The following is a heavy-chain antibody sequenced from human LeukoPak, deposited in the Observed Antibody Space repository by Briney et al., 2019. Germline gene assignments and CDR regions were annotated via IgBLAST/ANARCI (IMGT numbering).Heavy chain of an antibody. CDR1: GFTFSSNG. CDR3: AELGITMIGGV. CDR2: ISGSTGGT. Sequence: GGSLRLSCAASGFTFSSNGMSWVRQAPGKGLEWVSGISGSTGGTYYADSVKGRFTMSRDNSKNTLYLQMNSLRAEDTAVYYCAELGITMIGGVWGKGTTVTISS. V-gene: IGHV3-23*01. D-gene: IGHD3-10*02. J-gene: IGHJ6*04.